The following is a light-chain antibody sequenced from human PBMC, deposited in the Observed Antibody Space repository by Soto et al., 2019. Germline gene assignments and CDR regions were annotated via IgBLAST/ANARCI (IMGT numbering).Light chain of an antibody. V-gene: IGKV3-15*01. Sequence: EVVMTQSPATLSVSPGESATISCRASQSLRSNVAWYQQKPGQPPRLLIFGTSTRATDIPARFSGSGSGTDFTLTISSLQSEDFAVYYCQQYNNWPRTVGQGTKVDIK. J-gene: IGKJ1*01. CDR2: GTS. CDR1: QSLRSN. CDR3: QQYNNWPRT.